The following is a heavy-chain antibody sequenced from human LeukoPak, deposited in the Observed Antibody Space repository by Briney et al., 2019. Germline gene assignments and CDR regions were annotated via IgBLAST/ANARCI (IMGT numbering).Heavy chain of an antibody. V-gene: IGHV4-34*01. CDR3: ARASDILTGYLFDY. Sequence: PSETLSLTCAVYGGSFSGYYWSWIRQPPGKGLEWIGYIYHSGSTYYNPSLKSRVTISVDRSKNQFSLKLSSVTAADTAVYYCARASDILTGYLFDYWGQGTLVTVSS. CDR1: GGSFSGYY. D-gene: IGHD3-9*01. J-gene: IGHJ4*02. CDR2: IYHSGST.